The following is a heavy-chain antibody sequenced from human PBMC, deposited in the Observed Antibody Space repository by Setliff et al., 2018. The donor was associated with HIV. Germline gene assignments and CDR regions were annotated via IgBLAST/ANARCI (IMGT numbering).Heavy chain of an antibody. D-gene: IGHD3-16*02. Sequence: SVKVSCKASGGTFSSYAISWVRQAPGQGLEWMGGIIPIFGTANYAQKFQGRVTITTDESTSTAYMELSSLRSEDTAVYYCARGGADYDYVWGSYPQCYYYMDVWGKGTTVTVSS. CDR1: GGTFSSYA. V-gene: IGHV1-69*05. CDR3: ARGGADYDYVWGSYPQCYYYMDV. CDR2: IIPIFGTA. J-gene: IGHJ6*03.